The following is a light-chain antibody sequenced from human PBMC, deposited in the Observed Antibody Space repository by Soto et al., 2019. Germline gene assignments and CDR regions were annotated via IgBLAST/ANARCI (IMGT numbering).Light chain of an antibody. Sequence: EIVXTXXPXTLSVSPGERATLSCRASQSVSNNLAWYQQKPGQAPRLLISGASTRATGIPDRFSGSGSGTEFTLTISSLQSEDFAVYYCQQYNNWWTFGQGTKVEIK. V-gene: IGKV3-15*01. J-gene: IGKJ1*01. CDR3: QQYNNWWT. CDR1: QSVSNN. CDR2: GAS.